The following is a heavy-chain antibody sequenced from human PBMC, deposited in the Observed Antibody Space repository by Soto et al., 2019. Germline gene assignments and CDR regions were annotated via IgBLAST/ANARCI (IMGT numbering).Heavy chain of an antibody. V-gene: IGHV1-18*04. J-gene: IGHJ3*02. CDR3: ARGRERYYDFWSGPSDAFDI. Sequence: ASVKVSCKASGYTFTSYGISWVRQAPGQGXEWMGWISAYNGNTNYAQKLQGRVTMTTDTSTSTAYMELRSLRSDDTAVYYCARGRERYYDFWSGPSDAFDIWGQGTMVTVSS. CDR2: ISAYNGNT. D-gene: IGHD3-3*01. CDR1: GYTFTSYG.